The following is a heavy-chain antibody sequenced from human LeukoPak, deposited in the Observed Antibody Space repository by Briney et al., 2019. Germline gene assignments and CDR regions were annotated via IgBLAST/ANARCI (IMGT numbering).Heavy chain of an antibody. CDR2: IYCSGST. CDR3: ARWAYSSSWKDAFDI. CDR1: GGSISSSSYY. D-gene: IGHD6-13*01. V-gene: IGHV4-39*07. J-gene: IGHJ3*02. Sequence: PSETLSLTCTVSGGSISSSSYYWGWIRQPPGKGLEWIGSIYCSGSTHYNPPLKSRVTISVDTSKNQFSLKLSSVTAADTAVYYCARWAYSSSWKDAFDIWGQGTMVTVSS.